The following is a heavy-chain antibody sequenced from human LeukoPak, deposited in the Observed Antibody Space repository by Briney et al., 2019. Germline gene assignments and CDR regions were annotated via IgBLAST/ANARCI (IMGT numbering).Heavy chain of an antibody. J-gene: IGHJ4*02. D-gene: IGHD2-15*01. CDR3: AKATLGSCSGARCYPFDY. V-gene: IGHV3-23*01. CDR2: IIGSGGST. Sequence: PGGSLRLSCEASGFSFSTYAMNWVRQAPGKGLEWVSSIIGSGGSTYFADSVRGRFTISRDNSKNTLYLQMYSLRAEDTARYYCAKATLGSCSGARCYPFDYWGQGTLVNVSS. CDR1: GFSFSTYA.